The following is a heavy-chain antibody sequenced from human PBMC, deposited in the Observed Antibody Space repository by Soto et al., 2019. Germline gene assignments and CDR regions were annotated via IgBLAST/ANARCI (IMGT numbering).Heavy chain of an antibody. D-gene: IGHD1-26*01. Sequence: PSQTLSLTCAISGDSVSSSSVTWNWIRQSPSRGLEWLGRTYYRSKWYNDYAESVKSRIIINPDTSKNQSSLHLNSVTPEDTAVYYCVRLIGNSWLDFWGQGTLVTVSS. V-gene: IGHV6-1*01. J-gene: IGHJ5*01. CDR3: VRLIGNSWLDF. CDR2: TYYRSKWYN. CDR1: GDSVSSSSVT.